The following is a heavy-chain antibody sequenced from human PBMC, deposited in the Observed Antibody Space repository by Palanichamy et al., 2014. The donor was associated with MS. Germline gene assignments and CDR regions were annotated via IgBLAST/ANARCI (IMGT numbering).Heavy chain of an antibody. CDR3: ARHPGNFLGG. J-gene: IGHJ4*02. V-gene: IGHV4-39*01. CDR2: VDYTGKT. CDR1: GVSLTRSGYY. Sequence: QLQVQESGPGLVKPSETLALTCAVSGVSLTRSGYYWGWIRQPPGKGLEWIGSVDYTGKTYFNPPLQSRVTVSADMSKNQLSLKLESVAAADTAVYYCARHPGNFLGGWGQGILVIVSS.